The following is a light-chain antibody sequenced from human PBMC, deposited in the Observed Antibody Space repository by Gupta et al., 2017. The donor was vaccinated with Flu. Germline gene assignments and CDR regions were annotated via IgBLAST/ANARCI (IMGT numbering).Light chain of an antibody. J-gene: IGLJ3*02. CDR3: IVVVGDGIWM. CDR2: ATK. V-gene: IGLV8-61*01. Sequence: IYATKMRSSGVPDRFSGSILGKKAALTITGAQAEDEGDYYCIVVVGDGIWMFGGGTKLSVL.